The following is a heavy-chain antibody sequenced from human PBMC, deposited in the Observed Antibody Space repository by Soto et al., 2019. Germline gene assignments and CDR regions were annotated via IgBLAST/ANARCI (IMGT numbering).Heavy chain of an antibody. J-gene: IGHJ4*02. D-gene: IGHD6-13*01. CDR2: ISYDGSNK. V-gene: IGHV3-30-3*01. CDR1: GFTFSSYA. CDR3: ARDEGQQLVRGLDY. Sequence: QVQLVESGGGVVQPGRSLRLSCAAAGFTFSSYAMHWVRQAPGKGLEWVAVISYDGSNKYYADSVKGRFTISRDNSKNTLYLQMNSLRAEDTAVYYCARDEGQQLVRGLDYWVQGTLVTVSS.